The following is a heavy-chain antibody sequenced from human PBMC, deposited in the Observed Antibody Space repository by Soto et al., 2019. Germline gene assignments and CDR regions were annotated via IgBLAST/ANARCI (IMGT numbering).Heavy chain of an antibody. D-gene: IGHD3-9*01. CDR3: ARVYDILTGYYTFDY. Sequence: EASVKVSCKASGYTFTSYGISWVRQAPGQGLEWMGWISAYNGNTNYAQKLQGRVTMTTDTSTSTAYMELRSLRSDDTAVYYCARVYDILTGYYTFDYWGQGTLVTVSS. J-gene: IGHJ4*02. CDR1: GYTFTSYG. V-gene: IGHV1-18*01. CDR2: ISAYNGNT.